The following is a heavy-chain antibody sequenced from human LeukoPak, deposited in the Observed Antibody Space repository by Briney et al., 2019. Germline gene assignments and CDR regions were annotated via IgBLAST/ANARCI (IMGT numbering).Heavy chain of an antibody. CDR1: GFTFRKYG. CDR2: VGDSAETT. D-gene: IGHD3-3*01. Sequence: GGSLRLSCAASGFTFRKYGMSWVRQAPGKGLEWVSVVGDSAETTHYADSVKGRFFISSDNSKNTVHIEINSLRGEERALYYCVKDSFILEGGVGSDDGFTVWGQGTMVTVSS. V-gene: IGHV3-23*01. J-gene: IGHJ3*01. CDR3: VKDSFILEGGVGSDDGFTV.